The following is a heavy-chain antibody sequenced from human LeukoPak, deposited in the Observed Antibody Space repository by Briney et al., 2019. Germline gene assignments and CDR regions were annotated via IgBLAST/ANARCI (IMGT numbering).Heavy chain of an antibody. J-gene: IGHJ4*02. V-gene: IGHV3-53*01. D-gene: IGHD2-8*01. Sequence: YYADSMKGRFTLSRDNSQNTVYLQMNSLRAEDTAVYYCARGAYDWGQGTLVTVSS. CDR3: ARGAYD.